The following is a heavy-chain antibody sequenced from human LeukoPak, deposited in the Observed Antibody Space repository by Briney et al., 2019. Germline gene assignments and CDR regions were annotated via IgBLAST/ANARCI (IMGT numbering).Heavy chain of an antibody. CDR2: ISSGSSTM. V-gene: IGHV3-48*01. CDR1: GFTFSSYS. CDR3: VLWFGAGTFDI. D-gene: IGHD3-10*01. J-gene: IGHJ3*02. Sequence: GGSLRLSCAASGFTFSSYSMNWVRQAPGKGLEWVSYISSGSSTMYYADSVKGRLTISRDSAKDSLYLQMSSLRVEDTAVYFCVLWFGAGTFDIWGQGTMVTVSS.